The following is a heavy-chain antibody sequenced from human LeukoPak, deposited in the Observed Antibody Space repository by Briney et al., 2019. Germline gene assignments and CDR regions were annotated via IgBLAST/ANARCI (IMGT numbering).Heavy chain of an antibody. CDR3: TRSRGITIFGVVTHPTFDY. V-gene: IGHV3-49*03. Sequence: PGGSLRLSCTASGFTFGDYAMSWFRQAPGKGLEWVGFIRSKAYGGTTEYAASVKGRFTISRDDSKSIAYLQMNSLKTEDTAVYYCTRSRGITIFGVVTHPTFDYWGQGTLVTVSS. CDR1: GFTFGDYA. CDR2: IRSKAYGGTT. D-gene: IGHD3-3*01. J-gene: IGHJ4*02.